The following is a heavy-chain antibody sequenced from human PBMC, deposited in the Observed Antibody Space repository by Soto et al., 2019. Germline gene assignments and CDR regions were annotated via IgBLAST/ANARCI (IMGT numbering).Heavy chain of an antibody. CDR3: EKTYDFWSGYVNWFDP. V-gene: IGHV3-23*01. CDR1: GFTFISYA. J-gene: IGHJ5*02. Sequence: WGSLRLSCAASGFTFISYAMSFCRHAPFKWLEWVSAISGSGGSTYYADSVKGRSTISRDNSKNTLYLQMNSLRAEDTAVYYCEKTYDFWSGYVNWFDPWGQGTLVTVSS. CDR2: ISGSGGST. D-gene: IGHD3-3*01.